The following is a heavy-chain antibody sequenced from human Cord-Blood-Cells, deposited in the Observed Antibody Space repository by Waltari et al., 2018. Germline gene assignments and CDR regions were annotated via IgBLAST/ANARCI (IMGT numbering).Heavy chain of an antibody. Sequence: QVQLQQWGAGLLKPSETLSLTCAVYGGSFTGYYWSWIRQPPGKGLEWIGEITHSGITNYTPSLKRRVTISVDTSKNQFSRKLSSGTAADTAVYYWARGEQLGGIDYWGQGTLVTVSS. CDR2: ITHSGIT. J-gene: IGHJ4*02. D-gene: IGHD6-6*01. CDR3: ARGEQLGGIDY. CDR1: GGSFTGYY. V-gene: IGHV4-34*01.